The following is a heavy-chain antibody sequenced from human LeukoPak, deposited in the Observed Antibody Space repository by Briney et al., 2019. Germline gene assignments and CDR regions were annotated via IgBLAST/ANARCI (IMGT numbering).Heavy chain of an antibody. J-gene: IGHJ4*02. Sequence: LGESLKISCKGSGYSFTSYWIGWVRQMPGKGLEWMGIIYPGHYYTSYSPSSHGQVTISADKSINTAYLQWSSLKASDTAMYYCARHYRGWQLVRLYYFDYWGQGTLVTVSS. D-gene: IGHD6-6*01. CDR3: ARHYRGWQLVRLYYFDY. V-gene: IGHV5-51*01. CDR1: GYSFTSYW. CDR2: IYPGHYYT.